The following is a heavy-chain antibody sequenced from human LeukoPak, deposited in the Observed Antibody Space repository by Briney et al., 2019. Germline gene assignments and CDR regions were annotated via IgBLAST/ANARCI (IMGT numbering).Heavy chain of an antibody. CDR1: GYNFSTYD. J-gene: IGHJ4*02. Sequence: ASVKVSCKTSGYNFSTYDIRWVRQAPGQGLEWMGWISTYNGNTNYVQKLQGRVTMTTDTSTSTAYMELRSLRSDDTAVYYCARVNAGGISASRYRGQGTLVTVSS. CDR2: ISTYNGNT. D-gene: IGHD4-23*01. V-gene: IGHV1-18*01. CDR3: ARVNAGGISASRY.